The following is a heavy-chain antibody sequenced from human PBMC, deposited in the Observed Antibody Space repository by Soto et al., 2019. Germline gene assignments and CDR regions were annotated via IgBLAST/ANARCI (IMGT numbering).Heavy chain of an antibody. D-gene: IGHD1-1*01. Sequence: PGGSLRLSCAASGFTVSSNYMNWVRQAPGKGLEWVSVIYSSGSTYYADSVKGRFAISRDASKNTLYLQMNNLRADDTAVYYCARGKRMTTPHFDYWGQGTLVTVSS. V-gene: IGHV3-53*01. CDR2: IYSSGST. J-gene: IGHJ4*02. CDR3: ARGKRMTTPHFDY. CDR1: GFTVSSNY.